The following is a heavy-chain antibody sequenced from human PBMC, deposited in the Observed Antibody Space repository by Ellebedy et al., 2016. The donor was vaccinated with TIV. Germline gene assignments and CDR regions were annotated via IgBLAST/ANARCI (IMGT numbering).Heavy chain of an antibody. D-gene: IGHD2-2*01. V-gene: IGHV1-69*13. CDR1: GGTFSSYA. Sequence: AASVKVSCKASGGTFSSYAISWVRQAPGQGLEWMGGIIPIFGTANYAQKFQGRVTITADESTSTAYMELSSLRSEDTAVYYCARGYCSSTSCPEGWFDPWGQGTLVTVSS. CDR2: IIPIFGTA. J-gene: IGHJ5*02. CDR3: ARGYCSSTSCPEGWFDP.